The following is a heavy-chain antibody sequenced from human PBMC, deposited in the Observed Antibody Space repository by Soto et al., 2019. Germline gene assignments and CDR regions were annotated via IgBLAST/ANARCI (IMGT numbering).Heavy chain of an antibody. CDR3: ARDSHSSGWPYDAFDI. J-gene: IGHJ3*02. CDR1: GFTFSSYA. CDR2: ISYDGSNK. D-gene: IGHD6-19*01. V-gene: IGHV3-30*14. Sequence: GGSLRLSCAASGFTFSSYAMHWVRQAPGKGLEWVAVISYDGSNKYYADSVKGRFTISRHNSKNTLYLQMNSLRAEDTAVYYCARDSHSSGWPYDAFDIWGQGTMVTVSS.